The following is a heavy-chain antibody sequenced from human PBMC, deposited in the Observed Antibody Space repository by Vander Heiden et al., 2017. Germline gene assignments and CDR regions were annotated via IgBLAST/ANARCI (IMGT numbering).Heavy chain of an antibody. CDR1: GDRVSSDSAI. J-gene: IGHJ4*02. Sequence: QVQLQQSGPGLVKPSQILSLTCAISGDRVSSDSAIWTWTRQSPAGGLEWLGRTYYRSKWYEDYAVSVKSRITINPDTFKNQFSLQLNSVTPEDTAVYYCARDGGGGYYDSSGYPDYYFDYWGQGTLVTVSS. CDR3: ARDGGGGYYDSSGYPDYYFDY. V-gene: IGHV6-1*01. D-gene: IGHD3-22*01. CDR2: TYYRSKWYE.